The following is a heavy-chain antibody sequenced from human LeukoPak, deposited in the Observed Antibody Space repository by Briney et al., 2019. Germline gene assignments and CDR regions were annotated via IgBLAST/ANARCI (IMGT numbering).Heavy chain of an antibody. Sequence: GESLKISCQGSGYSFTSYWISWVRQMPGKGLEWMGRIDPSDSYTNYSPSFQGHVTISADKSLSTAYLQWSSLKASDTAMYYCACTDCALVYYYNDYGMDVCGKGATGTVSS. CDR2: IDPSDSYT. J-gene: IGHJ6*04. CDR3: ACTDCALVYYYNDYGMDV. D-gene: IGHD2-21*01. V-gene: IGHV5-10-1*01. CDR1: GYSFTSYW.